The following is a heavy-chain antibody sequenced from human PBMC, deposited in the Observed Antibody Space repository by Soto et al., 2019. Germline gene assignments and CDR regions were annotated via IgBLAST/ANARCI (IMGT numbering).Heavy chain of an antibody. V-gene: IGHV3-30*18. CDR2: RSYDGSNK. J-gene: IGHJ4*02. Sequence: GGSLRLCCAASGFTFSSYGIHWVRQAPGKGLEWVAVRSYDGSNKCYADSVKGRFTISRDNSKNTLYLQMNSLRAEDTAVYYCAKEALKDSSGYYFFLDWGQGTLVTVSS. CDR3: AKEALKDSSGYYFFLD. D-gene: IGHD3-22*01. CDR1: GFTFSSYG.